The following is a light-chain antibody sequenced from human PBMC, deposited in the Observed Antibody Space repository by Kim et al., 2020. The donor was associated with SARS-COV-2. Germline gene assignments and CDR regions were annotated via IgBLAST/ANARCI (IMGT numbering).Light chain of an antibody. CDR3: QQSYRTPPYT. CDR1: HYITSY. J-gene: IGKJ2*01. CDR2: GAT. V-gene: IGKV1-39*01. Sequence: ASVGDRVTITCRASHYITSYLNWYQLKPGKAPKLLIYGATTLQSGVPLRFSGSGVGTDFNLTITSLHADDSATYFCQQSYRTPPYTFGQGTKLEIK.